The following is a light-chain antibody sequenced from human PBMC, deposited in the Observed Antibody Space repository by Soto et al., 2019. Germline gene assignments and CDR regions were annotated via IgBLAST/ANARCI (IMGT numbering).Light chain of an antibody. CDR3: ATWDTSLSAVV. J-gene: IGLJ3*02. CDR1: PSTLLNNF. V-gene: IGLV1-51*01. CDR2: ANI. Sequence: QSVLPQPPSVSAAPGRRSTTSAPGRPSTLLNNFVSWYQHVPGRAPKLLIYANIKRPSGIPDRFSGSKPGTSATLDITGLQTEDEADYYCATWDTSLSAVVFGGGTKVTVL.